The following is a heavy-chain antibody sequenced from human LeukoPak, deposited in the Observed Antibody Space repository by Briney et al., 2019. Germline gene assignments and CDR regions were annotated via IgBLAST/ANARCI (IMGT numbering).Heavy chain of an antibody. D-gene: IGHD3-22*01. CDR2: IYSSGST. CDR3: ASLYYDTANNWFDP. CDR1: GGSISSGSYY. Sequence: SQTLSLTCTVSGGSISSGSYYWSWIRQPAGKGLEWIGRIYSSGSTNYNPSLKSRVTISVDTSKNQFSLKLSSVTAADTAVYYCASLYYDTANNWFDPWGQGTLVTVSS. V-gene: IGHV4-61*02. J-gene: IGHJ5*02.